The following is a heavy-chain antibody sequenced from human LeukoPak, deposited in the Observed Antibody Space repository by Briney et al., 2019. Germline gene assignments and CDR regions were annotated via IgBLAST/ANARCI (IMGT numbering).Heavy chain of an antibody. V-gene: IGHV3-21*04. CDR3: AKDLHLGYCSGTSCYYDY. CDR2: ISSSSSYI. CDR1: GFTFSSYS. D-gene: IGHD2-2*01. Sequence: PGGSLRLSCAASGFTFSSYSMNWVRQAPGKGLEWVSSISSSSSYIYYADSVKGRFTISRDNAKNSLYLQMNSLRVEDTAVYYCAKDLHLGYCSGTSCYYDYWGQGTLATVSS. J-gene: IGHJ4*02.